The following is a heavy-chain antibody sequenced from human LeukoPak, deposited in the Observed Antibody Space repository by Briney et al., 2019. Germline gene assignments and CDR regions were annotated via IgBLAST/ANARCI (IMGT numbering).Heavy chain of an antibody. V-gene: IGHV3-33*08. CDR3: ARERTMVREYYFDY. Sequence: GGSLRLSCAASGFTFSSSAMSWVRQAPGKGLEWVAVIWYDGSNKYYADSVKGRFTISRDNSKNTLYLQMNSLRAEDTAVYYCARERTMVREYYFDYWGQGTLVTVSS. CDR1: GFTFSSSA. D-gene: IGHD3-10*01. J-gene: IGHJ4*02. CDR2: IWYDGSNK.